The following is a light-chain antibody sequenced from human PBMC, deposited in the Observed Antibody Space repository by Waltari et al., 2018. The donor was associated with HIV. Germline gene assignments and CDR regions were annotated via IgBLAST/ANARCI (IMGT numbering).Light chain of an antibody. V-gene: IGLV2-8*01. CDR3: SAYAGSNNLVI. CDR2: DVN. CDR1: SSDVGGYNY. J-gene: IGLJ2*01. Sequence: QSALTQPPSASGSLGQSVTISCTGTSSDVGGYNYVSWYQQYPGEAPKLIIYDVNKRPSGVPDRFSGSKSGNTASLTVSGLQGEDEAQYYCSAYAGSNNLVIFGGGTKLTVL.